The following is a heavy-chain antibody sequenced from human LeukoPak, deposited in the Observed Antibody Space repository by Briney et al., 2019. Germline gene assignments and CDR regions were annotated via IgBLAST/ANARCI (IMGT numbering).Heavy chain of an antibody. CDR2: ISTSGSYM. V-gene: IGHV3-21*01. D-gene: IGHD6-19*01. CDR1: GFTFSAYS. Sequence: PGGSLRLSCVASGFTFSAYSLNWVRQAPGRGLEWVSSISTSGSYMYYADSLKGRFTISRDNAKDTLFLGMSSLRAEDTAMYYCARDRGGTGWFTFDYWGQGTLVTVSS. CDR3: ARDRGGTGWFTFDY. J-gene: IGHJ4*02.